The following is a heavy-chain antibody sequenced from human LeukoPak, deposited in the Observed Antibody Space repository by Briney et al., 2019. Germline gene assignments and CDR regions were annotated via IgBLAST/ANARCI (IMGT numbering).Heavy chain of an antibody. J-gene: IGHJ4*02. Sequence: GGSLRLSCAASGFTFSSYSMNWVRQAPGKGLEWVAYISSSSNTIDSADSVKGRFTISRDNAKNSLYLQVNSLRAEDTAVYYCARARGYRYGYSDYWGQGTLVTVSS. D-gene: IGHD5-18*01. CDR1: GFTFSSYS. CDR2: ISSSSNTI. V-gene: IGHV3-48*01. CDR3: ARARGYRYGYSDY.